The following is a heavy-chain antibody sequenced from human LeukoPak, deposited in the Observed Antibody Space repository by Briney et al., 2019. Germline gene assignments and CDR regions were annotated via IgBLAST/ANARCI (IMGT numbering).Heavy chain of an antibody. CDR2: TYKGGDT. J-gene: IGHJ4*02. Sequence: GGSLRLSCAASGFTVTSDHTSWVRQSPGRGLEWVSVTYKGGDTYYADFVKYRFNTYRYASKNTLDLQMNSLSAEDTAVYYCARVLGSPSFFDDWGQGTLVTVSS. CDR1: GFTVTSDH. V-gene: IGHV3-66*01. D-gene: IGHD3-16*01. CDR3: ARVLGSPSFFDD.